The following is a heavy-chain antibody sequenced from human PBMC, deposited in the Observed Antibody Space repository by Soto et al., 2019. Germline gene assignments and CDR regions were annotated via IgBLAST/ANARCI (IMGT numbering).Heavy chain of an antibody. CDR3: ARVGRYSSSSGDY. D-gene: IGHD6-6*01. CDR2: ISSPGNSI. V-gene: IGHV3-11*01. J-gene: IGHJ4*02. CDR1: GFIFSDSY. Sequence: GGSLRLSCAASGFIFSDSYMSWLRQAPGKGLEWVSYISSPGNSIYYADSVKGRFTISRDNAKNSLYLQMNSLRAEDTAVYYCARVGRYSSSSGDYWGQGTLVTVSS.